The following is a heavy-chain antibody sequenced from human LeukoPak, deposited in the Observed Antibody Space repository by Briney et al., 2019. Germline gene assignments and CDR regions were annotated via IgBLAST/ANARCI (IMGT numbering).Heavy chain of an antibody. CDR3: ARDPGSSWPNWFDP. CDR2: IYYSGST. V-gene: IGHV4-31*03. CDR1: RVSISSGGYY. J-gene: IGHJ5*02. D-gene: IGHD6-13*01. Sequence: SDTLSLTCTVSRVSISSGGYYWSWIRQHPGRGLEWIGYIYYSGSTYYNPSLKSRVTISVDTSKNQFSLKLSSVTAADTAVYYCARDPGSSWPNWFDPWGQGTLVTVSS.